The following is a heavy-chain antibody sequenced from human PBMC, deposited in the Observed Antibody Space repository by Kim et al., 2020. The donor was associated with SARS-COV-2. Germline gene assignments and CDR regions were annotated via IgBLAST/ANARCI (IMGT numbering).Heavy chain of an antibody. CDR3: ARDSRRGNQRDPRDYFDY. V-gene: IGHV1-18*01. Sequence: ASVKVSCKASGYIFTNYGISWVRQAPGQGLEWMGWITAYNGNTNFAQKLQGRVTMTTDTSTSTAYMELRSLRSDDTAVYYCARDSRRGNQRDPRDYFDYWGQGTQVTVSS. D-gene: IGHD2-21*01. J-gene: IGHJ4*02. CDR1: GYIFTNYG. CDR2: ITAYNGNT.